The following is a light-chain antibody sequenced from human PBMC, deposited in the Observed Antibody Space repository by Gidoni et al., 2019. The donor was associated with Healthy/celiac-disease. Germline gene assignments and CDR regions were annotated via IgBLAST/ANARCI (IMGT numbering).Light chain of an antibody. V-gene: IGKV4-1*01. CDR1: QSVLYSSNNKNY. J-gene: IGKJ5*01. Sequence: DIVMTHSPDSLAVSLGERATINCKSSQSVLYSSNNKNYLACYQPKPGQPPKLSIYWASTRESGVPDRCTGSGSGTDFNLTISSLQAEDVAVYYCQQYYSTPITFGQETRLEIK. CDR2: WAS. CDR3: QQYYSTPIT.